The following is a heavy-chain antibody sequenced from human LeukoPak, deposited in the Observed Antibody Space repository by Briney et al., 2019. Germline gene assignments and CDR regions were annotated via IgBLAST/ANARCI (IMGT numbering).Heavy chain of an antibody. CDR1: GFTFDDYA. V-gene: IGHV3-9*01. D-gene: IGHD5-18*01. CDR3: AKGYSYGYGYYFDY. Sequence: PGGSLRLSCAASGFTFDDYAMHWVRQAPGEGLEWVSGISWNSGSIGYADSVKGRFTISRDNAKNSLYLQMNSLRAEDTALYYCAKGYSYGYGYYFDYWGQGTLVTVSS. J-gene: IGHJ4*02. CDR2: ISWNSGSI.